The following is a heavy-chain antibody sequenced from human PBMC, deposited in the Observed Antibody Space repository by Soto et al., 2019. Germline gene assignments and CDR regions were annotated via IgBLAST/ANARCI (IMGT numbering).Heavy chain of an antibody. V-gene: IGHV4-31*03. CDR2: IYYSGST. CDR3: ARDVVAVAGPHCGVDYDYYSDV. CDR1: GGSISSGGYY. J-gene: IGHJ6*03. Sequence: QVQLQESGPGLVKPSQTLSLTCTVSGGSISSGGYYWSWIRQHPGQGLEWIGYIYYSGSTYYNPSHKRRAAMAVDPSNYQFTLRLCSVPAAYTAVYYCARDVVAVAGPHCGVDYDYYSDVWGKGTTVTVS. D-gene: IGHD6-13*01.